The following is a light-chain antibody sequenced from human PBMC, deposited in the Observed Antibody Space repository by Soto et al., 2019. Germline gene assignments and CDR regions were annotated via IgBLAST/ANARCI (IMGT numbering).Light chain of an antibody. CDR3: QQYGDSPSIT. Sequence: DIVMTQSPDSLAVSLGERATINCKSSQSVLYSSNNKNYLGWYQQKPGQPPKLLIYWASTRESGVPDRFSGSRSGTDFSLTISRLESEDFAVYYCQQYGDSPSITFGQGTRLEIK. V-gene: IGKV4-1*01. CDR1: QSVLYSSNNKNY. CDR2: WAS. J-gene: IGKJ5*01.